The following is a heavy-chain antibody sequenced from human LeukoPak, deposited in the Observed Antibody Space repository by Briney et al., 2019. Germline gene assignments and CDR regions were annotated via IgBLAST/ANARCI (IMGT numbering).Heavy chain of an antibody. J-gene: IGHJ6*03. CDR3: AKGKYYYYYMDV. V-gene: IGHV3-30*02. Sequence: GGSLRLPCAASGFTFSSYGMHWVRQAPGKGLEWVAFIRYDGSNKYYADSVKGRFTISRDNSKNTLYLQMNSLRAEDTAVYYCAKGKYYYYYMDVWGKGTTVTVSS. CDR1: GFTFSSYG. CDR2: IRYDGSNK.